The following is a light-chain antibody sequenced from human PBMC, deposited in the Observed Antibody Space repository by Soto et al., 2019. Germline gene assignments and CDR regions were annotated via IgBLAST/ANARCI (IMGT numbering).Light chain of an antibody. CDR2: DVS. V-gene: IGLV2-14*03. Sequence: QPVLTQPASVSGSPGQSITISCTGTSSDVGGYNYVSWYQQHPGKAPKLMIYDVSNRPSGVSNRFSGFKSGDTASLTISGLHAEDEADYYCSSYTTSSTYVFGTGTKVTVL. CDR3: SSYTTSSTYV. CDR1: SSDVGGYNY. J-gene: IGLJ1*01.